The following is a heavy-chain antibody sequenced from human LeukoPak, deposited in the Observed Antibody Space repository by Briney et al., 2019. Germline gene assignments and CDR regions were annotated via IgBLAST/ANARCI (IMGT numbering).Heavy chain of an antibody. CDR1: GYTFTSYG. J-gene: IGHJ5*02. D-gene: IGHD2-2*01. Sequence: ASVKLSCKASGYTFTSYGISWVRQAPGQGLEWMGWISAYNGNTNYAQKLQGRVTMTTDTSTSTAYMELRSLRSDDTAVYYCARIHCSSTSCYRALNWFDRWGQGTLVTVSS. CDR2: ISAYNGNT. V-gene: IGHV1-18*01. CDR3: ARIHCSSTSCYRALNWFDR.